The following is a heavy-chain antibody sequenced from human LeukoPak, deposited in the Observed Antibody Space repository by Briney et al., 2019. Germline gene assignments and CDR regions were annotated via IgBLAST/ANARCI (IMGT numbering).Heavy chain of an antibody. Sequence: GESLKIPCQCSGYSFTKSWVGWVRRIPGKGLEWMGIFFPGESDTRYSPSSQGHVTISADKSISTAYLQWSSLKASVTAMYYCARHPNWGPTPMNYYDYMDIWGKGTTVTVSS. D-gene: IGHD7-27*01. CDR2: FFPGESDT. CDR3: ARHPNWGPTPMNYYDYMDI. V-gene: IGHV5-51*01. J-gene: IGHJ6*03. CDR1: GYSFTKSW.